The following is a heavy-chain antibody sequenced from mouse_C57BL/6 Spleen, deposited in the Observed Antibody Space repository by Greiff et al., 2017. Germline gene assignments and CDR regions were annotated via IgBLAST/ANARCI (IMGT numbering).Heavy chain of an antibody. J-gene: IGHJ1*03. CDR3: ARGGLGHWYFDV. D-gene: IGHD4-1*01. CDR1: GYTFTSYW. V-gene: IGHV1-64*01. Sequence: QVQLQQSGAELVKPGASVKLSCKASGYTFTSYWMHWVKQRPGQGLEWIGMIHPNSGSTNYNEKFKSKATLTVDKSSSTAYMQLSSLTSEDSAVYYCARGGLGHWYFDVWGTGTTVTVSS. CDR2: IHPNSGST.